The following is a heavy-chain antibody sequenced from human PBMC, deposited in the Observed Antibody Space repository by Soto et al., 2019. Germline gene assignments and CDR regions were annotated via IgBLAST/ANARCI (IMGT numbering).Heavy chain of an antibody. V-gene: IGHV4-59*01. CDR3: ARGGGGYDFWSGYYPSPFYYYMDV. J-gene: IGHJ6*03. D-gene: IGHD3-3*01. Sequence: SETLSLTCTVSGGSISSYYWSWIRQPPGKGLEWIGYIYYSGSTNYNPSLKSRVTISVDTSKNQFSLKLSSVTAADTAVYYCARGGGGYDFWSGYYPSPFYYYMDVWGKGTTVTVSS. CDR2: IYYSGST. CDR1: GGSISSYY.